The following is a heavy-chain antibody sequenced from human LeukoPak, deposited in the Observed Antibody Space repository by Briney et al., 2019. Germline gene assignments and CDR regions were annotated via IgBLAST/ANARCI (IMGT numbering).Heavy chain of an antibody. D-gene: IGHD2-15*01. J-gene: IGHJ3*01. CDR3: AKDTFGGLYAFDV. CDR2: ISWNSGHI. Sequence: PGGSLRLSCAASGFFFDNYAMHWVRQAPGKGLEWVSGISWNSGHIGYADSVQGRFTISRDSAKNSLYLQMNSLRAEDTALYYCAKDTFGGLYAFDVWGQGTMVTVSS. V-gene: IGHV3-9*01. CDR1: GFFFDNYA.